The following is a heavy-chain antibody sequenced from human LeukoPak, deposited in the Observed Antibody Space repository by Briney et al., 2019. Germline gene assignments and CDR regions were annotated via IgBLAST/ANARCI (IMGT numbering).Heavy chain of an antibody. J-gene: IGHJ5*02. CDR1: GGSFSGYY. Sequence: SETLSLTCAVYGGSFSGYYWTWIRQPPGKGLEWIGEINHSGSTNCNPSLKSRVTISVDTSKNQFSLKLSSVTAADTAVYYCARGHGTYMTTYNWFDPWGQGTLVTVSS. CDR2: INHSGST. D-gene: IGHD4-17*01. V-gene: IGHV4-34*01. CDR3: ARGHGTYMTTYNWFDP.